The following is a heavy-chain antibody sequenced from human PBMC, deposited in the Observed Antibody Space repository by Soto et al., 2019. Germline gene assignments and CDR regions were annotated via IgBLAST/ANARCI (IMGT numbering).Heavy chain of an antibody. CDR3: AKGQSANHLGYYFVY. J-gene: IGHJ4*02. Sequence: GGSLRLSCAASGFTFSSYGMHWVRQAPGKGLDWVAVISYDGSNKYYADSVKGRFTISRDNSKNTLYLQMNSLRAEDTAVYYCAKGQSANHLGYYFVYWGQGTLVTVSS. V-gene: IGHV3-30*18. CDR2: ISYDGSNK. CDR1: GFTFSSYG.